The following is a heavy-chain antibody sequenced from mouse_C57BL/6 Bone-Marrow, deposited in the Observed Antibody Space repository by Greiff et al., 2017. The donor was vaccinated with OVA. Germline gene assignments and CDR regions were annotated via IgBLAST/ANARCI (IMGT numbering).Heavy chain of an antibody. CDR3: ARDLYDYDYYYAMDY. CDR2: ISDGGSYT. CDR1: GFTFSSYA. V-gene: IGHV5-4*01. D-gene: IGHD2-4*01. Sequence: EVQVVESGGGLVKPGGSLKLSCAASGFTFSSYAMSWVRQTPEKRLEWVATISDGGSYTYYPDNVKGRFTISRDNAKNNLYLQMSHLKSEDTAMYYCARDLYDYDYYYAMDYWGQGTSVTVSS. J-gene: IGHJ4*01.